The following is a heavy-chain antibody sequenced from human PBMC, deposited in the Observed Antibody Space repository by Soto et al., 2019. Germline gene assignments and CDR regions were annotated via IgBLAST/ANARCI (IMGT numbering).Heavy chain of an antibody. V-gene: IGHV3-23*01. Sequence: GGSLRLSCAASGFTFSSYAMSWVRQAPGKGLEWVSAISGSGGSTYYADSVKGRFTTSRDNSKNTLYLQMNSLRAEDTAVYYCAKERRITMIVVVITRYFDYWGQGTLVTVSS. J-gene: IGHJ4*02. CDR1: GFTFSSYA. CDR3: AKERRITMIVVVITRYFDY. D-gene: IGHD3-22*01. CDR2: ISGSGGST.